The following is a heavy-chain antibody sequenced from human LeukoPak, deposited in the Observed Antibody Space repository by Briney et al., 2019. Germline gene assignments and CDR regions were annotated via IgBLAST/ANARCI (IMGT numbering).Heavy chain of an antibody. J-gene: IGHJ4*02. CDR3: ERGAY. V-gene: IGHV3-48*01. CDR1: GFSFSNYS. D-gene: IGHD3-16*01. CDR2: ISRRSITI. Sequence: GGSLTLSCAASGFSFSNYSMTWVRQAPGKGLEWISYISRRSITIHCADSVKGRFTVSRDNGKNLLFLHMDRLRVDDTAVYYCERGAYWGQGALVTVSS.